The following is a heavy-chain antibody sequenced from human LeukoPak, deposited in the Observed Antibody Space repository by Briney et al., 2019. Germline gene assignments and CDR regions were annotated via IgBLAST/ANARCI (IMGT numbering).Heavy chain of an antibody. CDR3: ARRRPNTGIVGGDFDY. CDR2: IYYSGST. D-gene: IGHD1-26*01. Sequence: SETLSLTCTVSGGSISSYYWSWIRQPPGKGLEWIGYIYYSGSTNYNPSLKSRVTISVDTSKNQFSLKLSSVTAADTAVYYCARRRPNTGIVGGDFDYWGQGTLVTVSS. J-gene: IGHJ4*02. V-gene: IGHV4-59*08. CDR1: GGSISSYY.